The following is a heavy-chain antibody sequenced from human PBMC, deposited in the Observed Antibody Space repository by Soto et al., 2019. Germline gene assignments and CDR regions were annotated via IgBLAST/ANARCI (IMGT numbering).Heavy chain of an antibody. V-gene: IGHV3-21*01. J-gene: IGHJ6*02. CDR1: GFTFSSYS. Sequence: GGSLRLSCAASGFTFSSYSMNWVRQAPGKGLEWVSSISSSSSYIYYADSVKGRFTISRDNAKNSLYLQMHSLRADDTAVYYRARFCSSNSGYTANYYYYAMDVWGQGTTVTVSS. D-gene: IGHD2-2*02. CDR3: ARFCSSNSGYTANYYYYAMDV. CDR2: ISSSSSYI.